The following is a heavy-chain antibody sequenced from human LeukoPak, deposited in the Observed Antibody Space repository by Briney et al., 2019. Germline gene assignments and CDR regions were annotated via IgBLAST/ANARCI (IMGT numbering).Heavy chain of an antibody. J-gene: IGHJ4*02. CDR1: GDSVSSNNAA. D-gene: IGHD6-19*01. Sequence: SQTLSLTCAISGDSVSSNNAAWNWIRQSPSRGLEWLGRTYYRSKWYSDSAVSVKSRISINPDTSTNQVSLHLDSVTPDDTAVYYCARGGRGSTVAVFEYWGQGTLVTVPS. CDR3: ARGGRGSTVAVFEY. CDR2: TYYRSKWYS. V-gene: IGHV6-1*01.